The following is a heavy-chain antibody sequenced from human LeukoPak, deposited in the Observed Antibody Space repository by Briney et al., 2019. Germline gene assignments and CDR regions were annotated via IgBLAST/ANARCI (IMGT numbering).Heavy chain of an antibody. CDR3: ARDPTTTGVVVPAAGIYMDV. J-gene: IGHJ6*03. D-gene: IGHD2-2*01. CDR1: GGSISSSSYY. V-gene: IGHV4-39*07. CDR2: IYYSGST. Sequence: PSETLSLTCTVSGGSISSSSYYWGWIRQPPGKGLEWIGSIYYSGSTYYNPSLKSRVTISVDTSKNQFSLKLSSVTAADTAVYYCARDPTTTGVVVPAAGIYMDVWGKGTTVTVSS.